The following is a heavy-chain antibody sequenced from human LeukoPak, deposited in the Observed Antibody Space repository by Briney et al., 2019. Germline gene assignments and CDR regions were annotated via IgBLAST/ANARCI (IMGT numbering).Heavy chain of an antibody. CDR1: GYTFTAFY. J-gene: IGHJ4*02. CDR2: LNPNNGDT. D-gene: IGHD6-13*01. Sequence: GASVKVSCKASGYTFTAFYIHWVRQAPGQRPEWMAWLNPNNGDTSYAQKFQGRVTMTSDTSISTAYLELSSLTSDDTAVYYCAGPWDPLIPAAGASHFDYWGQGTQVTVSS. CDR3: AGPWDPLIPAAGASHFDY. V-gene: IGHV1-2*02.